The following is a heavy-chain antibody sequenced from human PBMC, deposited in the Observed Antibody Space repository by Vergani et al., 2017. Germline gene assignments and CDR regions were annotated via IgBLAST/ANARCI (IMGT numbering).Heavy chain of an antibody. CDR1: GFKIDFYA. CDR2: ISWNSGAV. J-gene: IGHJ3*01. D-gene: IGHD5-12*01. CDR3: TKGSVYYHDSAGHGYDPYTGFDL. Sequence: DVQLVESGGNLVQPGKSLRLSCVASGFKIDFYAMHWVRQGPGKGLEWVSGISWNSGAVDYADSVRGRFTISRDNAKNSLFLEMNSLRFEDTAVYFCTKGSVYYHDSAGHGYDPYTGFDLWGQGTLVTVSS. V-gene: IGHV3-9*01.